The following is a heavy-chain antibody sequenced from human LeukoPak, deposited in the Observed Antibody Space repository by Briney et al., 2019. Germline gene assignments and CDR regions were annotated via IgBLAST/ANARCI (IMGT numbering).Heavy chain of an antibody. CDR3: AKVSTRGSGTPIGKFDY. D-gene: IGHD5/OR15-5a*01. J-gene: IGHJ4*02. CDR1: RFTFSNYA. V-gene: IGHV3-23*01. Sequence: GGSLRLSCAASRFTFSNYAMSWVRQAPGKGLEWVSGISGGGGTTYYADFVKGRFTISRDNSKNTVFLQMNSLRAEDTAVYYCAKVSTRGSGTPIGKFDYWGQGALVTVSS. CDR2: ISGGGGTT.